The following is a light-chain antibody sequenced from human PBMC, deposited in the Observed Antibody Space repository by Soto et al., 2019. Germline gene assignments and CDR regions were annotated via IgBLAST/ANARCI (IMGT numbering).Light chain of an antibody. CDR1: PSVSSY. V-gene: IGKV3-11*01. CDR3: QQRSNWTSWT. J-gene: IGKJ1*01. CDR2: DAS. Sequence: EIVFTQSPGTLSLSPGDRATLSCRASPSVSSYLAWYQQKPGQAPRLLIYDASNRAAGIPARFSGSGSGTDFTLTISSLEPEDFAVYYCQQRSNWTSWTFGQGTKVDIK.